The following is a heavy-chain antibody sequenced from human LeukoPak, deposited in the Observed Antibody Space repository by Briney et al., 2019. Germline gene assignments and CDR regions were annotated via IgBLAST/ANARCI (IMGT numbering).Heavy chain of an antibody. V-gene: IGHV3-23*01. CDR2: ITGSGGST. CDR3: AKDTASSWWYFDL. J-gene: IGHJ2*01. D-gene: IGHD5-18*01. CDR1: GFTFSSYA. Sequence: GGSLRLSCAASGFTFSSYAMSWVRQAPGKGLEWVSAITGSGGSTYYADSVKGRFTISRDNSKNTLYLQMNSLRAEDTAVYYCAKDTASSWWYFDLWGRGTLVTVSS.